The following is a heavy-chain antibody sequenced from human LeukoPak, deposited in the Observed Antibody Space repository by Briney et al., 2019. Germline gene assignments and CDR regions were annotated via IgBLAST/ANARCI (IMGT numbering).Heavy chain of an antibody. CDR3: GKNRYSGSLSPFDI. J-gene: IGHJ3*02. D-gene: IGHD1-26*01. CDR2: ISGGGGNT. V-gene: IGHV3-23*01. CDR1: KFAFSSYA. Sequence: GGSLRLSCAASKFAFSSYAMSWVRQAPGKGLEWVPAISGGGGNTYYAGSVKGRFTISRDNSKNTLYLQMNSLRAEDTAVYYCGKNRYSGSLSPFDIWGQGTMATVSS.